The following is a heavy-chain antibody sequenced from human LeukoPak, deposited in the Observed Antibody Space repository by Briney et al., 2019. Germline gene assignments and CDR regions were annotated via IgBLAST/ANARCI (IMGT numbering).Heavy chain of an antibody. CDR2: IKSDGGTT. CDR3: ARVVDTHFDY. D-gene: IGHD5-18*01. V-gene: IGHV3-74*01. Sequence: GGSLRLSCAASGFTFSSYWMHWVRQAAGKGLVWVSRIKSDGGTTTYADSVKGRFTISRDNAKNTLYLQMNSLRAEDTAVYYCARVVDTHFDYWGQGTLVTVSS. CDR1: GFTFSSYW. J-gene: IGHJ4*02.